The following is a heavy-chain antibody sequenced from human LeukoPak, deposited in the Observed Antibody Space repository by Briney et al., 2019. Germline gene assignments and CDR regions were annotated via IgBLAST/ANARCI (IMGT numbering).Heavy chain of an antibody. J-gene: IGHJ3*02. CDR3: ASDFWSGHDAFDI. Sequence: SETLSLTCTVSGGSISSYYWGWIRQPPGKGLEWIGSIYYSGSTYYNPSLKSRVTISVDTSKNQYSLKLSSVTAADTAVYYCASDFWSGHDAFDIWGQGTMVTVSS. V-gene: IGHV4-39*01. D-gene: IGHD3-3*01. CDR2: IYYSGST. CDR1: GGSISSYY.